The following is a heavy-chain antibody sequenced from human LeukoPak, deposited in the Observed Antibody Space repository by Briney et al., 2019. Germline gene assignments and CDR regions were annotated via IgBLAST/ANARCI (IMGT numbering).Heavy chain of an antibody. CDR1: GFTFSSYS. Sequence: GGSLRLSCAASGFTFSSYSMNWVRQAPGKGLEWVSSISSSSSYIYYADSVKGRFTISRDNAKNSLYLQMNSLRAEDTAVYFCARVGTSCWYDPQDYFDYWGQGTLVTVSS. V-gene: IGHV3-21*01. D-gene: IGHD6-19*01. J-gene: IGHJ4*02. CDR3: ARVGTSCWYDPQDYFDY. CDR2: ISSSSSYI.